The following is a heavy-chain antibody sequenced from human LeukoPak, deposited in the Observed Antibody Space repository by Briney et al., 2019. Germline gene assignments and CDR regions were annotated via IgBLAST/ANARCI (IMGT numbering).Heavy chain of an antibody. CDR2: MNQDGSEK. V-gene: IGHV3-7*01. CDR3: ARDPPGTAVAGYDC. CDR1: GFMFSTYW. D-gene: IGHD6-19*01. Sequence: PGGSLRLSCAASGFMFSTYWMSWVRQAPGKGLEWVANMNQDGSEKYYVDSVKGRFTISRDNAKNSLFLQMHSLRAEDTAVYYCARDPPGTAVAGYDCWGQGTLVTVSS. J-gene: IGHJ4*02.